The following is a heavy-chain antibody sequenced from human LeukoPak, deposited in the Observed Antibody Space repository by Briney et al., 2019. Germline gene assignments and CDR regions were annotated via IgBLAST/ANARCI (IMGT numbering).Heavy chain of an antibody. J-gene: IGHJ4*02. CDR3: AREPAGSGGYDY. Sequence: SVTVSCKASGFTFSGYSMHWVRQAPGQGLEWMAWISTNSGGTNYEQKFQGRVTVTRDTSISTDYMEISGLTSDDTALYYCAREPAGSGGYDYWGQGTLVTVSS. CDR1: GFTFSGYS. D-gene: IGHD3-10*01. CDR2: ISTNSGGT. V-gene: IGHV1-2*02.